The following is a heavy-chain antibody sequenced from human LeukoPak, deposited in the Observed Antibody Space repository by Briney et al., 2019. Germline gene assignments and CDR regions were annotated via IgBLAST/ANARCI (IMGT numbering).Heavy chain of an antibody. CDR2: ISGSGGST. J-gene: IGHJ3*02. D-gene: IGHD1-26*01. CDR3: AKDRTPIIVGAYPDAFDI. V-gene: IGHV3-23*01. CDR1: GFTFSSYA. Sequence: GGSLRLSCAASGFTFSSYAMSWVRQAPGKGLEWVSAISGSGGSTYYADSVKGRFTISRDNSKNTLYLQMNSLRAEDTAVYYCAKDRTPIIVGAYPDAFDIWGQGTMVTVSS.